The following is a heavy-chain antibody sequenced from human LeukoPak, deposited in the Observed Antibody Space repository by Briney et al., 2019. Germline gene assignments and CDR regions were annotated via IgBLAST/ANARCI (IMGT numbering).Heavy chain of an antibody. CDR1: GYTFTGYY. V-gene: IGHV1-2*06. Sequence: PWASVKVSCKASGYTFTGYYMHWVRQAPGRGLEWMGRINPNSGGTNYAQKFQGRVTMTRDTSISTACMELSRLRSDDTAVYYCARVGNVQQWHPKGRDYWGQGTLVTVSS. D-gene: IGHD6-19*01. CDR3: ARVGNVQQWHPKGRDY. J-gene: IGHJ4*02. CDR2: INPNSGGT.